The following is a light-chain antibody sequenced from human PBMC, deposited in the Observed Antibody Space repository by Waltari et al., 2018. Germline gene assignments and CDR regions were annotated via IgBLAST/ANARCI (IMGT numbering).Light chain of an antibody. CDR2: RAS. CDR1: QNINNL. J-gene: IGKJ5*01. Sequence: EVVLTQSPATLSVSPVERATLSCRASQNINNLLAWYQQKPGQAPRLLIYRASTRATDIPVRFSGSGSGTDFTLTISSLQSEDFAVYYCQQYNNWPITFGQGTRLEIK. CDR3: QQYNNWPIT. V-gene: IGKV3-15*01.